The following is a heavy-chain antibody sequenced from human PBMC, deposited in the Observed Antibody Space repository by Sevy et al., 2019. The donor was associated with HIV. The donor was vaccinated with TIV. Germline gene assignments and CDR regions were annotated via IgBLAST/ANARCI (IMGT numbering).Heavy chain of an antibody. CDR1: GYSIGSGYF. V-gene: IGHV4-38-2*02. CDR2: IYHSGGT. CDR3: ARDRSGATSYFDY. Sequence: SEILSLTCAVSGYSIGSGYFWGWIRQPPGKGLEWIGNIYHSGGTSYDPSLKSRVTISVDTSKNQFSLSLNSVTASDTAVYYCARDRSGATSYFDYWGQGTLVTVSS. D-gene: IGHD5-12*01. J-gene: IGHJ4*02.